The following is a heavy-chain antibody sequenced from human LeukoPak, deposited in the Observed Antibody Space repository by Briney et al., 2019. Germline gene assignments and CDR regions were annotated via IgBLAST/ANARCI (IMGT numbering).Heavy chain of an antibody. CDR2: IYSDGSA. CDR1: GFTVSSNY. CDR3: ARLSGHPYYFDY. Sequence: PGGSLRLSCAASGFTVSSNYMSWVRQAPGKGLEWFSIIYSDGSAYYADSVKGRFTISRDNSKNTLYLQMNSLRAEDTAVYYCARLSGHPYYFDYWGQGTLVTVSS. J-gene: IGHJ4*02. V-gene: IGHV3-53*01. D-gene: IGHD3-10*01.